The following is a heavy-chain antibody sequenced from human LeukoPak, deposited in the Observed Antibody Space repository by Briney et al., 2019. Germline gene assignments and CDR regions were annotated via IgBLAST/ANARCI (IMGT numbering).Heavy chain of an antibody. CDR2: TYSGGSA. CDR1: GLAVSNNY. CDR3: ARDGVRYYFDY. J-gene: IGHJ4*02. Sequence: GGSLRLSCAASGLAVSNNYMSWVRQAPGKGLEWVSITYSGGSAAYADSVKDRFRISRDISKNTLYLQMNNLRAEDTAVYYCARDGVRYYFDYWGQGTLVTVSS. D-gene: IGHD3-16*01. V-gene: IGHV3-66*01.